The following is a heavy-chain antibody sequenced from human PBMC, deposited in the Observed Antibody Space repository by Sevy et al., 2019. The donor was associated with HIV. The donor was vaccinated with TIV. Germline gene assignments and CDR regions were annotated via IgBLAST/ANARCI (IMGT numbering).Heavy chain of an antibody. CDR3: PKFGDYYDSGGYYWYFDF. CDR2: ISSSSYI. V-gene: IGHV3-21*04. CDR1: GFTFSSYS. Sequence: GGSLRLSCAASGFTFSSYSMNWVRQAPGKGLEWVSSISSSSYIYYADSVKGRFTVSRDNSKNTLYLQMNTLRAEDTALYYCPKFGDYYDSGGYYWYFDFWGRGTLVTVSS. J-gene: IGHJ2*01. D-gene: IGHD3-22*01.